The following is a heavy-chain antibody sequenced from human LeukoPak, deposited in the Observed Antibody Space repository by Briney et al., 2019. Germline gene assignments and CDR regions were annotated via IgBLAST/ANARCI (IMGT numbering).Heavy chain of an antibody. J-gene: IGHJ6*02. CDR2: IYSGGST. V-gene: IGHV3-53*01. Sequence: GGSLRLSCAASGFTVSSNYMSWVRQAPGKGLEWVSVIYSGGSTYYADSVKGRFTISRDNSKNTLYLQMNSLRAEDTAVYYCARFTYYDFWGGYLAFSRYGMDVWGQGTTVTVSS. CDR3: ARFTYYDFWGGYLAFSRYGMDV. D-gene: IGHD3-3*01. CDR1: GFTVSSNY.